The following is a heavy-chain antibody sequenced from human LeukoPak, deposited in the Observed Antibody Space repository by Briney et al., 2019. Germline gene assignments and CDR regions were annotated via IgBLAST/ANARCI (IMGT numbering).Heavy chain of an antibody. V-gene: IGHV3-7*01. CDR1: GFTFDNFW. Sequence: GGSLRLSCAASGFTFDNFWMDWVRLAPGRGLEWLANIRPDGSDKYYVDSVKGRFTISRDNGKNLVYLEMNSLRVEDTAVYYCSGRDSSRNPWSYWGQGTLVSVSS. CDR2: IRPDGSDK. D-gene: IGHD2-2*01. CDR3: SGRDSSRNPWSY. J-gene: IGHJ4*02.